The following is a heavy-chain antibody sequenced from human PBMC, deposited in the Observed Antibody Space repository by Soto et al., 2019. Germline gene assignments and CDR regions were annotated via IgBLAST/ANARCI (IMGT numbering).Heavy chain of an antibody. CDR2: ISYDESNK. J-gene: IGHJ4*02. D-gene: IGHD6-6*01. CDR3: AREVRPFDY. V-gene: IGHV3-30-3*01. CDR1: GFTFSRYP. Sequence: QVQLVESGGGVVQPGRSLRLSCAASGFTFSRYPMHWVRQAPGKGLEWVAVISYDESNKDYTDSVKGRFTISRDNSKNTIYMQMDSLRGEDMAVYYCAREVRPFDYWGQGTLVTVSS.